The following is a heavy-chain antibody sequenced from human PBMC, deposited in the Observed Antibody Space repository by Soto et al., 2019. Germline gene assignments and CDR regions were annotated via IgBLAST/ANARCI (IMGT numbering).Heavy chain of an antibody. CDR2: ISAYNGNT. CDR3: ARDPRYYGSGTPPLGV. V-gene: IGHV1-18*01. Sequence: GASVKVSCKASGYTFTSYGISWVRQAPGQGLEWMGWISAYNGNTNYAQKLQGRVTMTTDASTSTAYMELRSLRSDDTAVYYCARDPRYYGSGTPPLGVWGKGTTVTVLL. CDR1: GYTFTSYG. D-gene: IGHD3-10*01. J-gene: IGHJ6*04.